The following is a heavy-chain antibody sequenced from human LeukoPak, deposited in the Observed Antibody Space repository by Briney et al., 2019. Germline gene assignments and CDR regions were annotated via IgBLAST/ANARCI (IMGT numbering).Heavy chain of an antibody. J-gene: IGHJ3*02. CDR2: INPNSGGT. CDR1: GYTFTGYY. V-gene: IGHV1-2*02. Sequence: ASVKVSCKASGYTFTGYYMHWVRQAPGQGLEWMGWINPNSGGTNYAQKFQGRVTMTRDTSISTAYMELSRLRSDDTAVYYCARVRGGSGLNAFDIWGQGTMVTVSS. D-gene: IGHD2-15*01. CDR3: ARVRGGSGLNAFDI.